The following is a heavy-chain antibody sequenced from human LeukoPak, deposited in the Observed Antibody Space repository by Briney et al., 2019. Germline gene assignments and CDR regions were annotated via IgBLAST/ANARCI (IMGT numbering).Heavy chain of an antibody. CDR3: ASPIDGYSSSWYSIDY. J-gene: IGHJ4*02. D-gene: IGHD6-13*01. CDR1: GFTFSSYS. V-gene: IGHV3-21*01. Sequence: PGGSLRLSCAASGFTFSSYSMNWVRQAPGKGLEWVSSISSSSSYIYYADSVKGRFTISRDNSKNTLYLQMNSLRAEDTAVYYCASPIDGYSSSWYSIDYWGQGTLVTVSS. CDR2: ISSSSSYI.